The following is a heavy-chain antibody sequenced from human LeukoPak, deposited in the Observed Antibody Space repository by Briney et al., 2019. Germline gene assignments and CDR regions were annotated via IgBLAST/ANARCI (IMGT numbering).Heavy chain of an antibody. V-gene: IGHV3-30*02. CDR3: ARASSGGKLRYFDWSQWEGVY. CDR1: GFTFSSYG. D-gene: IGHD3-9*01. Sequence: GGSLRLSCAASGFTFSSYGMHWVRQAPGKGLEWVAFIRYDGSNKYYADSVKGRFTISRDNSKNTLYLQMNSLRAEDTAVYYCARASSGGKLRYFDWSQWEGVYWGQGTLVTVSS. J-gene: IGHJ4*02. CDR2: IRYDGSNK.